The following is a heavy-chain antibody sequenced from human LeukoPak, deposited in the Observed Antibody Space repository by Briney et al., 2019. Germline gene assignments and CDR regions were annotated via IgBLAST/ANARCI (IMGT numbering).Heavy chain of an antibody. CDR3: ARDGTYYDFWSGYPTTFDY. V-gene: IGHV1-2*02. CDR2: INPNSGGT. J-gene: IGHJ4*02. D-gene: IGHD3-3*01. Sequence: ASVKVSCKASGYTFTGYYMHWVRQAPGQGLEWMGWINPNSGGTNYAQNFQGGVTMTRDTSISTAYMELSRLRSDDTAVYYCARDGTYYDFWSGYPTTFDYWGQGTLVTVSS. CDR1: GYTFTGYY.